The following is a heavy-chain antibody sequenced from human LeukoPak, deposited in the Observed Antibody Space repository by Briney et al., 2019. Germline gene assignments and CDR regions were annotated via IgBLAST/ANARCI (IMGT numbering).Heavy chain of an antibody. CDR3: ARGGYYGSGTLRG. J-gene: IGHJ4*02. D-gene: IGHD3-10*01. Sequence: ASVKVSCKAPGYTFTGYYMHWVRQAPGQGLEWMGWINPNSGGTNYAQKFQGRVTMTRDTSSSTAYMELSRLRSDDTAVYYCARGGYYGSGTLRGWGQGTLVTVSS. CDR1: GYTFTGYY. V-gene: IGHV1-2*02. CDR2: INPNSGGT.